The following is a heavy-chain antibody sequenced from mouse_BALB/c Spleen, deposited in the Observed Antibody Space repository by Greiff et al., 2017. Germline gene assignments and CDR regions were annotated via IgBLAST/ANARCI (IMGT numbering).Heavy chain of an antibody. CDR1: GFTFSSYG. V-gene: IGHV5-6*02. CDR2: ISSGGSYT. Sequence: EVKLVESGGDLVKPGGSLKLSCAASGFTFSSYGMSWVRQTPDKRLEWVATISSGGSYTYYPDSVKGRFTISRDNAKNTLYLQMSSLKSEDTAMYYGARTGTGYYAMDYWGQGTSVTVSS. J-gene: IGHJ4*01. CDR3: ARTGTGYYAMDY. D-gene: IGHD4-1*01.